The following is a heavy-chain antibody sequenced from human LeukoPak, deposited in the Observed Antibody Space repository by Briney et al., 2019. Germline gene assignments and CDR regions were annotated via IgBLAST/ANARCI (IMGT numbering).Heavy chain of an antibody. CDR1: GFTFSSYG. Sequence: PGGSLRLSCAASGFTFSSYGMHWVRQAPGKVLEWVAFIRYDGSNKYYADSVKGRFTISRDNSKNTLYLQMNSLRAEDTAVYYCANRHSSSWYQFDYWGQGTLVTVFS. V-gene: IGHV3-30*02. CDR2: IRYDGSNK. D-gene: IGHD6-13*01. J-gene: IGHJ4*01. CDR3: ANRHSSSWYQFDY.